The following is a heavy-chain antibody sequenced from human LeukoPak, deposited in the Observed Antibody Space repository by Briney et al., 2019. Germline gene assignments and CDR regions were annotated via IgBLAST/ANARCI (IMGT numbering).Heavy chain of an antibody. Sequence: GGSLRLSCAASGFTLSSYAMSWVRQAPGKGLQWVSGISSSGGSTYYVDSVKGRFTISRDNSKNTLYLQMNSLRAEDTAVYYCAKDHTRYSSSWYWFDPWGQGTLVTVSS. CDR1: GFTLSSYA. CDR3: AKDHTRYSSSWYWFDP. J-gene: IGHJ5*02. V-gene: IGHV3-23*01. D-gene: IGHD6-13*01. CDR2: ISSSGGST.